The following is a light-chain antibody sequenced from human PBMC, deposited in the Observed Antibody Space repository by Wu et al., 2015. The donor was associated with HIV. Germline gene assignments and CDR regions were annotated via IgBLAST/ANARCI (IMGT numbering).Light chain of an antibody. J-gene: IGKJ5*01. Sequence: EIVMTQSPATLSVSPGERATLSCRASQSVINKLAWYQQTSGQAPRLLIYGASSRATGIPARFSGSGSGTEFTLTINRLEPEDFAIFYCQQYGGSPITFGQGTRLEI. CDR3: QQYGGSPIT. CDR1: QSVINK. CDR2: GAS. V-gene: IGKV3-15*01.